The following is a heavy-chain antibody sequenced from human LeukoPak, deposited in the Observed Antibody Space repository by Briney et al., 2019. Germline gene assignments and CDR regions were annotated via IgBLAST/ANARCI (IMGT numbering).Heavy chain of an antibody. CDR1: DSSIRRYY. CDR3: ARRYQYDKSGHYYDDF. D-gene: IGHD3-22*01. J-gene: IGHJ4*02. Sequence: SGTLSLTCTVSDSSIRRYYWSWIRQAPGKGLEWIGSTHYTEGSTFNPSLKSRVTFSTDTSKNQFFLQLTSVTAADTAIYYCARRYQYDKSGHYYDDFWGQGTLVTVSS. CDR2: THYTEGS. V-gene: IGHV4-59*08.